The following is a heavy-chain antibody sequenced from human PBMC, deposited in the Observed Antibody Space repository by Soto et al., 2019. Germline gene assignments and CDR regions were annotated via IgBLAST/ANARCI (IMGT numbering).Heavy chain of an antibody. J-gene: IGHJ4*02. D-gene: IGHD3-3*01. CDR1: GFTFSSYA. Sequence: GSLRLSCAASGFTFSSYAMSWVRQATGKGLEWVSAIRGSGGSTYYADSVKGRFTISRDNSKNTLYLQMNSLRAEDTAVYYCAKVLRYDFWSGYRGFDYWGQGTLVTVSS. CDR2: IRGSGGST. CDR3: AKVLRYDFWSGYRGFDY. V-gene: IGHV3-23*01.